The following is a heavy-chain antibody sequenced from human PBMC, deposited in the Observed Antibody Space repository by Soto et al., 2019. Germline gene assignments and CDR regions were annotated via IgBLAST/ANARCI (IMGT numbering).Heavy chain of an antibody. Sequence: GASVKVSCKASGGTFSSYAISWVRQAPGQGLEWMGGIIPIFGTANYAQRFQGRVTITADKSTSTAYMELSSLRSEDTAVYYCASSLYDFWSGYLTLNIYYYYGMDVWGQGTTVTVSS. CDR3: ASSLYDFWSGYLTLNIYYYYGMDV. CDR1: GGTFSSYA. V-gene: IGHV1-69*06. D-gene: IGHD3-3*01. CDR2: IIPIFGTA. J-gene: IGHJ6*02.